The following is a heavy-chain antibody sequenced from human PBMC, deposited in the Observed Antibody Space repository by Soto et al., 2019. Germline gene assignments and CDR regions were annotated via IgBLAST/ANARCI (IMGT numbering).Heavy chain of an antibody. Sequence: PSETLSLTCTVSGGSISSYYWSWIRQPPGKGLEWIGYIYYSGSTNYNPSLKSRVTISVDTSKNQFSLKLSSVTAADTAVYYCARDHGKTYCSSTSCYQNWFDPWGQGTLVTVSS. D-gene: IGHD2-2*01. CDR1: GGSISSYY. V-gene: IGHV4-59*01. CDR3: ARDHGKTYCSSTSCYQNWFDP. J-gene: IGHJ5*02. CDR2: IYYSGST.